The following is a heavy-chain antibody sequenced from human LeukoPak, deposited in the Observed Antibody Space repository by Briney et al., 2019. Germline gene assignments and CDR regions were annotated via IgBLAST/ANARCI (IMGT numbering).Heavy chain of an antibody. D-gene: IGHD3-10*01. CDR2: ISSSSTYI. Sequence: GGSLRLSCVASGFPFRSFSMNWVRRARGKGLEWVSSISSSSTYIYYADSVKGRFTISRDNAKNSLYLQMNSLRVEDTAVYYCARAEGSGSSFDYWGQGTLVTVSS. CDR3: ARAEGSGSSFDY. V-gene: IGHV3-21*01. CDR1: GFPFRSFS. J-gene: IGHJ4*02.